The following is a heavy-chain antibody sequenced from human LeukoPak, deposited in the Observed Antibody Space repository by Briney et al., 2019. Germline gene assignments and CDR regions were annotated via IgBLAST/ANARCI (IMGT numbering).Heavy chain of an antibody. J-gene: IGHJ3*02. Sequence: PGGSLRLSCAASGSTFSSYAMSWVRQAPMKGLEWVSSIGTDGSYIYYADSVQGRFTISRDNAKNSLYLQMNSLTAEDTAVYYCARKMKTGDRVGTFDIWGQGTMVTVSS. CDR1: GSTFSSYA. CDR2: IGTDGSYI. D-gene: IGHD1-1*01. CDR3: ARKMKTGDRVGTFDI. V-gene: IGHV3-21*01.